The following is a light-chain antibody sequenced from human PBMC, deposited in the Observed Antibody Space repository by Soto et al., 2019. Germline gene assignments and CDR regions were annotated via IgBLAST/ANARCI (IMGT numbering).Light chain of an antibody. V-gene: IGLV7-46*01. Sequence: QAVVTQEPSLTVSPGGTVTLTCGSSTGAVTNGHYPYWFQQKPGQAPRTLIYDTTNRHSWTPARFSDSLLGGKAALTLSSAQPEDEAEYYCLLSYNGPYVFGTGAKLTVL. J-gene: IGLJ1*01. CDR3: LLSYNGPYV. CDR1: TGAVTNGHY. CDR2: DTT.